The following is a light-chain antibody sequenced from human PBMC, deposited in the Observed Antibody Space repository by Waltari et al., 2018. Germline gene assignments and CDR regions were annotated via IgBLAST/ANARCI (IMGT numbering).Light chain of an antibody. CDR1: SSDVGGYKY. CDR3: SSYTGSNVV. Sequence: QSALTQPPSASGSPGQSVTISCTGTSSDVGGYKYVSWYQQHPGKAPKPMIYEVSKRPSGVPHRLSGSKSGNTASLTVSGLQAEDEADYYCSSYTGSNVVFGGGTKLTVL. CDR2: EVS. V-gene: IGLV2-8*01. J-gene: IGLJ2*01.